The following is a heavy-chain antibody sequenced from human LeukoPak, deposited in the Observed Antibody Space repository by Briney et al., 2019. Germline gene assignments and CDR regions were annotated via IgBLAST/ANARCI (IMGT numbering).Heavy chain of an antibody. J-gene: IGHJ4*02. Sequence: SQTLSLTCAISGDSVSSNGAAWDWIRQSPSRGLEWLGRTYYRSQQWYSDYAPSVKGRITINADTSQNQFSLHLNSVTPEDTAAYYCGRETDFGVVTNWGRGTLVTVSS. CDR3: GRETDFGVVTN. CDR2: TYYRSQQWYS. V-gene: IGHV6-1*01. CDR1: GDSVSSNGAA. D-gene: IGHD3-3*01.